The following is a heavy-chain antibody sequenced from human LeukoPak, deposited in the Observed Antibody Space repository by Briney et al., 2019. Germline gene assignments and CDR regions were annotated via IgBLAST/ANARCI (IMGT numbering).Heavy chain of an antibody. CDR2: ISYDGSNK. Sequence: GGSLRLSCAVSGFTFSSYGMHWVRQAPGKGLEWVAVISYDGSNKYYADSVKGRFTISRDNSKNTLYLQMNSLRAEDTAVYYCAKDDRPGIDYWGQGTLVTVSS. J-gene: IGHJ4*02. D-gene: IGHD3-10*01. V-gene: IGHV3-30*18. CDR1: GFTFSSYG. CDR3: AKDDRPGIDY.